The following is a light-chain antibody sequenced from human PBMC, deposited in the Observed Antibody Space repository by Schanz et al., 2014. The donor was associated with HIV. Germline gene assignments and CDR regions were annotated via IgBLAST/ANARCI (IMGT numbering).Light chain of an antibody. V-gene: IGKV3-20*01. J-gene: IGKJ1*01. CDR1: QSVSSN. CDR2: DAS. Sequence: EIVMTQSPATLSVSPGEGATLSCRASQSVSSNLPWYQQKPGQAPRLLIYDASNRATGVPDRFSGSGSGTDFTLTISRLEPEDFAVYYCQQYGSSRTFGQGTKVEIK. CDR3: QQYGSSRT.